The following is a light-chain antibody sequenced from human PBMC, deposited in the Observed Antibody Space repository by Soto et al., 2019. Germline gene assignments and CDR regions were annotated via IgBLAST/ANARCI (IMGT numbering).Light chain of an antibody. J-gene: IGKJ4*01. CDR1: QSVSSY. Sequence: EIMLTQSPVTLSLSPGERATLSCRASQSVSSYLAWYQQKPGQAPRLLIYDASNRATGIPARFSGSGSGTDFTLTISSLEPEDFAVYYCQQRSNWLTFGGGTKVEIK. V-gene: IGKV3-11*01. CDR2: DAS. CDR3: QQRSNWLT.